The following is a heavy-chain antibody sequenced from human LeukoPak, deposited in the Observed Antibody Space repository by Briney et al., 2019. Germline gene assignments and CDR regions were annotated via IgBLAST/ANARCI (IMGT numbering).Heavy chain of an antibody. CDR3: AREQGYCSGGSCQLVY. J-gene: IGHJ4*02. V-gene: IGHV3-53*01. CDR2: IYSAATT. Sequence: PGGSLRLSCAASGFTVSSYYMSWVRQAPGKGLEWVSAIYSAATTYYADSVKGRFTISRDNSKNTLYLQMSSLRAEDTAVYYCAREQGYCSGGSCQLVYWGQGTLVTVSS. CDR1: GFTVSSYY. D-gene: IGHD2-15*01.